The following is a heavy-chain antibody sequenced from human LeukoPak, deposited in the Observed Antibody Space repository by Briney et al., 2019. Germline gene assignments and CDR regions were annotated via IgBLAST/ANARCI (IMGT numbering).Heavy chain of an antibody. V-gene: IGHV3-7*01. CDR2: IKQDGSEK. J-gene: IGHJ4*02. CDR3: ASNWCSGLCYAPLGY. Sequence: GGSLRLSCAASGFTFSSYWISWVRQAPGKGLEWVANIKQDGSEKYYVDSVKGRFTISRDNAKNSLYLQMNSLRAEDTAVYYCASNWCSGLCYAPLGYWGQGTLVTVSS. CDR1: GFTFSSYW. D-gene: IGHD2-15*01.